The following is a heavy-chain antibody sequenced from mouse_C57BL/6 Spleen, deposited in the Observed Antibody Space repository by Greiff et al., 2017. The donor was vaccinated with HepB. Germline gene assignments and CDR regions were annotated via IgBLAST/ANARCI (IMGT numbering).Heavy chain of an antibody. V-gene: IGHV1-26*01. CDR2: INPNNGGT. Sequence: EVQLQQSGPELVKPGASVKISCKASGYTFTDYYMNWVKQSHGKSLEWIGDINPNNGGTSYNQKFKGKATLTVDKSSSTAYMELRSLTSEDSAVYYCAPHDGYWNYFDYWGQGTTLTVSS. CDR1: GYTFTDYY. J-gene: IGHJ2*01. CDR3: APHDGYWNYFDY. D-gene: IGHD2-3*01.